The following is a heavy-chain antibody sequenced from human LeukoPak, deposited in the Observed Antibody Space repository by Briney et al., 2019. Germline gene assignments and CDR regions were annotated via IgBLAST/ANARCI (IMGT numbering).Heavy chain of an antibody. CDR1: GGSISSSSYY. CDR2: IYYSGST. D-gene: IGHD3-10*01. J-gene: IGHJ4*02. Sequence: SETLSLTCTVSGGSISSSSYYWGWIRQPPGKGLEWIGYIYYSGSTNYNPSLKSRVTISVDTSKNQFSLKLSSVTAADTAVYYCASQTIWFGELYYWGQGTLVTVSS. CDR3: ASQTIWFGELYY. V-gene: IGHV4-61*05.